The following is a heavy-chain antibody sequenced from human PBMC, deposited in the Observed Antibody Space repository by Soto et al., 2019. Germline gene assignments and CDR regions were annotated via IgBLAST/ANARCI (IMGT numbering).Heavy chain of an antibody. CDR3: ARAPTRIVGATEYFQH. CDR2: ISSSSSTI. J-gene: IGHJ1*01. V-gene: IGHV3-48*04. Sequence: GSLRLSCAASGFTFSSYSMNWVRQAPGKGLEWVSYISSSSSTIYYADSVKGRFTISRDNAKNSLYLQMNSLRAEDTAVYYCARAPTRIVGATEYFQHWGQGTLVTVSS. CDR1: GFTFSSYS. D-gene: IGHD1-26*01.